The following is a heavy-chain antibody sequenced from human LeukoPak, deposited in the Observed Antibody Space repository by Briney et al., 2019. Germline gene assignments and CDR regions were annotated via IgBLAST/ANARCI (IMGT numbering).Heavy chain of an antibody. J-gene: IGHJ4*02. Sequence: GESLKISCKGSGYSFTSYWIGWVRQMPGKGLEWMGIIYPGDSDTRYSPSFQGQVTISADKSISTAYLQWSSLKASDTAMYYCARQMTPGIAAAGIGYWGQGTLVTVSS. CDR2: IYPGDSDT. CDR3: ARQMTPGIAAAGIGY. CDR1: GYSFTSYW. V-gene: IGHV5-51*01. D-gene: IGHD6-13*01.